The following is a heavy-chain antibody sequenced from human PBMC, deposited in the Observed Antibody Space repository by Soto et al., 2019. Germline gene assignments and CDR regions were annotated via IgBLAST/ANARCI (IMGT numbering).Heavy chain of an antibody. CDR3: ARQGFGQLHGLVDV. CDR1: GGSITSHY. D-gene: IGHD3-10*01. J-gene: IGHJ6*02. Sequence: SETLSLTCSVSGGSITSHYCSWFRQPPGKVLEWIGYIHHSGSTSYNPSLKSRVTMSVDTSKNQFSLKVSSVTAADTALYYCARQGFGQLHGLVDVWGPGTTVTVSS. CDR2: IHHSGST. V-gene: IGHV4-59*08.